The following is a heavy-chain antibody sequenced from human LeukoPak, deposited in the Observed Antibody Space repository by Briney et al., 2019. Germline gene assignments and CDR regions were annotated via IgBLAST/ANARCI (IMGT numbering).Heavy chain of an antibody. D-gene: IGHD5-12*01. V-gene: IGHV3-7*03. Sequence: GGSLRLSCVASGFTFSRSWMTWVRQPPGKGLEWVANIKEDGSVKYYVDSVKGRFTISRDNTKNALYLQMNSLRADDTAVYFCARDSTWQLDYWGQGTLITVSS. J-gene: IGHJ4*02. CDR2: IKEDGSVK. CDR3: ARDSTWQLDY. CDR1: GFTFSRSW.